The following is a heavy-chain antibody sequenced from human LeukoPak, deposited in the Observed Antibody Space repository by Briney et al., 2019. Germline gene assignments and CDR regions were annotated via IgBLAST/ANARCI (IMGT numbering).Heavy chain of an antibody. V-gene: IGHV1-69*05. D-gene: IGHD2-15*01. CDR3: ARGRYCSGGSCYPPNFDY. CDR2: IIPIFGTA. J-gene: IGHJ4*02. Sequence: ASVKVSCKASGGTFSSYAISWVRQAPGQGLEWMGRIIPIFGTANYAQKFQGRVTITTDESTSTAYMELSSLRSEDTAVYYCARGRYCSGGSCYPPNFDYWGQGTLVTVSS. CDR1: GGTFSSYA.